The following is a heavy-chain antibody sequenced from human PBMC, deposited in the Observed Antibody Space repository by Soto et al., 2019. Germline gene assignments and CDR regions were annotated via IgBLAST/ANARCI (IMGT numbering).Heavy chain of an antibody. V-gene: IGHV3-21*01. CDR2: ISGSGAYI. Sequence: EVQLVESGGGLVKPGGSLRLSCAASGFTFSSFGMNWVRQAPGKGLAWVSSISGSGAYIYYADSVKGRFTISRDNAKNSRYLQLNSLRADDTAVYYCARDSFGSGSYSVYWGQGTLVTVSS. CDR1: GFTFSSFG. J-gene: IGHJ4*02. CDR3: ARDSFGSGSYSVY. D-gene: IGHD3-10*01.